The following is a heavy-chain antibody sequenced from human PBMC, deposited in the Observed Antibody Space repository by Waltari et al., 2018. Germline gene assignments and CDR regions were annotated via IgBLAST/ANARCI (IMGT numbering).Heavy chain of an antibody. CDR3: ARRNGCDY. CDR1: GFTSRDDW. CDR2: IKKDGSEK. D-gene: IGHD6-19*01. Sequence: EVQLVESGGGLVPPGGSLRLSCAASGFTSRDDWMTWVRQAPGKGLEWGANIKKDGSEKYYVDSVKGRFTISRDNAKNSLYLQMNSLRAEDSAVYYCARRNGCDYWGQGTLVTVSS. J-gene: IGHJ4*02. V-gene: IGHV3-7*01.